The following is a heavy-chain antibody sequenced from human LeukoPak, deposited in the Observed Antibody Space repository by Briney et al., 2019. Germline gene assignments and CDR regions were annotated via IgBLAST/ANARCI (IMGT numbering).Heavy chain of an antibody. CDR3: SRENGAFSPFGY. CDR1: GGSISNTNW. CDR2: ISLTGLT. Sequence: SGTLSPTCGVSGGSISNTNWGSWVRQPPGQGLEWIGEISLTGLTHYNPSLESRVTVSLDKSKNQLSLNLPSVTAADAAVYYCSRENGAFSPFGYWGQGTLVTVLS. D-gene: IGHD2-8*01. V-gene: IGHV4-4*02. J-gene: IGHJ4*02.